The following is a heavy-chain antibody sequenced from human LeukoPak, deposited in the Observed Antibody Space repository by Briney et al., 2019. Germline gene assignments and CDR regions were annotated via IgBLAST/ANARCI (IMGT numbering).Heavy chain of an antibody. J-gene: IGHJ4*02. D-gene: IGHD3-10*01. Sequence: SETPSLTCTVSGGSISSGSYYWSWIRQPAGKGLEWIGRIYTSGSTNYNPSLKSRVTISVDTSKNQFSLKLSSVTAADTAVYYCASALYYYGSGSTPGYWGQGTRVTVSS. V-gene: IGHV4-61*02. CDR1: GGSISSGSYY. CDR3: ASALYYYGSGSTPGY. CDR2: IYTSGST.